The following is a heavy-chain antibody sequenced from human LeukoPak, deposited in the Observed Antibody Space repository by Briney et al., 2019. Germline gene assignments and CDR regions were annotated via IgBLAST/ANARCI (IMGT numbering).Heavy chain of an antibody. D-gene: IGHD3-10*01. CDR2: IYYSGST. CDR1: GGSISSYY. Sequence: SETLSLTCSVSGGSISSYYWSWIRQPPGKGLEWIGYIYYSGSTNYNPSLKSRVTISVDTSKNQFSLKLSSVTAADTAVYYCARLLSTNYYGSGSYYKSWFDPWGQGTLVTVS. V-gene: IGHV4-59*12. CDR3: ARLLSTNYYGSGSYYKSWFDP. J-gene: IGHJ5*02.